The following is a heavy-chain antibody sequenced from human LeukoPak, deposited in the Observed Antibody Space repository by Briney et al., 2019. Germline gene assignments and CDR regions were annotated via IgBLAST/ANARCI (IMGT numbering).Heavy chain of an antibody. V-gene: IGHV3-38-3*01. CDR3: ASGYSYGYDY. CDR2: ISGGST. D-gene: IGHD5-18*01. Sequence: PGGSLRLSCAASGFTVSSNEMSWVRQAPGKGLEWVTSISGGSTYYADSVKGRFTISRDNSKNALYLQMNSLRAEDTAVYYCASGYSYGYDYWGQGTLVTVSS. J-gene: IGHJ4*02. CDR1: GFTVSSNE.